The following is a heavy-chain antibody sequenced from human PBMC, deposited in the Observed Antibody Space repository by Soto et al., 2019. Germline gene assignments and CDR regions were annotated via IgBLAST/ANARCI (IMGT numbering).Heavy chain of an antibody. J-gene: IGHJ6*02. CDR3: ARAYTGRLPRRADYYYALDV. D-gene: IGHD2-2*02. V-gene: IGHV3-13*05. Sequence: GGSLRLSCATSGFTFSNFDMHWVRQVPGKGLEWVSAIGAARDPYYLGSVKGRFTISRENAKNSVYLQMNDLRAGDSAVYYCARAYTGRLPRRADYYYALDVWGQGTTVTVSS. CDR2: IGAARDP. CDR1: GFTFSNFD.